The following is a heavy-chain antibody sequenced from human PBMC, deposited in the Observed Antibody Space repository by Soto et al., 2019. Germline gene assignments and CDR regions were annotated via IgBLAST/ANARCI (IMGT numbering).Heavy chain of an antibody. V-gene: IGHV1-18*01. CDR3: ARIGVSSGHESPDFDS. Sequence: QVQLVQSGAEVKKPGASVKVSCKASGYTFNFYGITWVRQAPGQGLEWMGWISGFNGNTNYAADLQGRVTMTTDTSTSTAYMELRGLRSVDTVVYYCARIGVSSGHESPDFDSWGQGTLVSVSS. D-gene: IGHD3-16*01. CDR1: GYTFNFYG. J-gene: IGHJ4*02. CDR2: ISGFNGNT.